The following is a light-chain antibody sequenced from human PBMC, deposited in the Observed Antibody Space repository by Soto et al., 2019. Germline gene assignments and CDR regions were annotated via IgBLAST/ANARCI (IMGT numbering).Light chain of an antibody. V-gene: IGKV3-15*01. J-gene: IGKJ1*01. Sequence: EIVITHSPATLSVSPGERATISCMASESVRSNLAWYQQKPGQSPRLLIYGASTRATGIPARFSGSWSGTQFTLTISSLQSEDFAVYYCQQYNNWPPAWTFGQGTKVDIK. CDR1: ESVRSN. CDR2: GAS. CDR3: QQYNNWPPAWT.